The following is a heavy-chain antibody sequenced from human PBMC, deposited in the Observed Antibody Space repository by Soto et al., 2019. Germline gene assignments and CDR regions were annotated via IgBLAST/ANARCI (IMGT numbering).Heavy chain of an antibody. J-gene: IGHJ4*02. D-gene: IGHD3-22*01. CDR2: MNPNSGNT. CDR1: GYTFTSCD. CDR3: AISYYYDSQPYFDY. V-gene: IGHV1-8*01. Sequence: ASVKVSCKASGYTFTSCDINWVRQATGQGLEWMGWMNPNSGNTGYAQKFQGRVTMTRNTSISTAYMELSSLRSEDTAVYYCAISYYYDSQPYFDYWGQGTLVTVSS.